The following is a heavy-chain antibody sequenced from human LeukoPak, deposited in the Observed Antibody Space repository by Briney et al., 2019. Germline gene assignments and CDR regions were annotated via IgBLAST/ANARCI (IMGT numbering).Heavy chain of an antibody. J-gene: IGHJ5*02. CDR1: GFTFSSYW. CDR2: IKQDGSEK. D-gene: IGHD3-22*01. V-gene: IGHV3-7*03. CDR3: ARRTYYYDFNWFDP. Sequence: GGSLRLSCAASGFTFSSYWMSWVRQAPGKGLEWVANIKQDGSEKYYVDSVKGRFTISRDNAKNSLYLQMNSLRAEDTAVYYCARRTYYYDFNWFDPWGQGTLVTVSS.